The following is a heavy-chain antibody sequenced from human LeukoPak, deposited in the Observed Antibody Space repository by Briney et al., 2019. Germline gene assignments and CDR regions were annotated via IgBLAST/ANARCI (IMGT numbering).Heavy chain of an antibody. CDR2: IYYSGST. CDR3: ARGLAYCGGDCYASKGDDAFDI. CDR1: GGSFSGYY. V-gene: IGHV4-34*01. Sequence: SETLSLTCAVYGGSFSGYYWSWIRQPPGKGLEWIGSIYYSGSTYYNPSLKSRVTISVDTSKNQFSLKLSSVTAADTAVYYCARGLAYCGGDCYASKGDDAFDIWGQGTMVTVSS. J-gene: IGHJ3*02. D-gene: IGHD2-21*02.